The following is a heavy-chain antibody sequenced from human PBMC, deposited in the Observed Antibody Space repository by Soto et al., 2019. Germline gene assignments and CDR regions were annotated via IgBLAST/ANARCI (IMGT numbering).Heavy chain of an antibody. CDR1: GYTFTAYY. CDR3: ARQGSGSEYPQYFYYGMDV. J-gene: IGHJ6*02. V-gene: IGHV1-2*02. D-gene: IGHD6-19*01. CDR2: INPNSGVA. Sequence: QVQLVQSGAEVEKPGASVRVSCKTSGYTFTAYYIHWVRQAPGQGLEWMGWINPNSGVANYARNFQGRVTMTRDTSSSTVYMELNKMRSEDTTIYYCARQGSGSEYPQYFYYGMDVWGQGTTVAASS.